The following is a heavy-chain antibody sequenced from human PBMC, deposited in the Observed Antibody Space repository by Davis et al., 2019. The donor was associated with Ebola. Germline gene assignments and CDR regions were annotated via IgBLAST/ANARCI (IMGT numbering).Heavy chain of an antibody. CDR2: ISSSSSYI. CDR1: GFTVSSNY. CDR3: AKDRIEDFWSGGEGLDY. V-gene: IGHV3-21*01. D-gene: IGHD3-3*01. Sequence: PGGSLRLSCAASGFTVSSNYMSWVRQAPGKGLEWVSSISSSSSYIYYADSVKGRFTISRDNAKNSLYLQMNSLRAEDTAVYYCAKDRIEDFWSGGEGLDYWGQGTLVTVSS. J-gene: IGHJ4*02.